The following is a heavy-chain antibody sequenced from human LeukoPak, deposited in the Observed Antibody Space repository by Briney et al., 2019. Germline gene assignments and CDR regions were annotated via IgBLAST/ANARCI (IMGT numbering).Heavy chain of an antibody. CDR2: INPNSGGT. CDR1: GYTFTGYY. D-gene: IGHD3-22*01. V-gene: IGHV1-2*02. CDR3: ARDSSGYYSLDY. J-gene: IGHJ4*02. Sequence: GSVKVSCKASGYTFTGYYMHWVRQAPGQGLEWMGWINPNSGGTNYAQKFQGRVTMTRDTSISTAYMELSRLRSDDTAVYYCARDSSGYYSLDYWGQGTLVTVSS.